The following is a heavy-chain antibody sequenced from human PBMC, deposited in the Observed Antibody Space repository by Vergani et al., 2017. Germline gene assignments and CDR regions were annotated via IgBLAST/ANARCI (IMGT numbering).Heavy chain of an antibody. Sequence: EVQLLESGGGLVQPGGSLRLSCAASGFTFSSYAMSWVRQAPGKGLEWVSAISGSGGSTYYADAVKGRVTISRDNSKNPLYRQMNSLTAEDTAVYYCAKVTGCGWGSPFDYWGQGTLVTVSS. CDR1: GFTFSSYA. D-gene: IGHD3-16*01. V-gene: IGHV3-23*01. J-gene: IGHJ4*02. CDR2: ISGSGGST. CDR3: AKVTGCGWGSPFDY.